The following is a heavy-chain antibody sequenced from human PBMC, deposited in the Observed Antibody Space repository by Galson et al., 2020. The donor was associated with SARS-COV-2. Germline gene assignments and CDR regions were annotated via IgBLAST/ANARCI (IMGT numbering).Heavy chain of an antibody. CDR2: PGDSDT. V-gene: IGHV5-51*01. D-gene: IGHD5-18*01. Sequence: PGDSDTRYSPSFQGQVTISADKSISTAYLQWSSLKASDTAMYYCARLPVDTAMGAWYFDLWGRGTLVTVSS. CDR3: ARLPVDTAMGAWYFDL. J-gene: IGHJ2*01.